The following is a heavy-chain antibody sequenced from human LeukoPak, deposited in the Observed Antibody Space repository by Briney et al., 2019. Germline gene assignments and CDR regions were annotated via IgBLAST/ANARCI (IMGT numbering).Heavy chain of an antibody. V-gene: IGHV3-21*01. Sequence: KAGRSLRLSCAASGFTFSSYSMNWVRQAPGKGLEWVSSISSSSSYIYYADSVKGRFTISRDNAKNSLYLQMNSLRAEDTAVYYCARVVYYYDSSGYSWDVWGQGTTVTVSS. J-gene: IGHJ6*02. CDR2: ISSSSSYI. CDR1: GFTFSSYS. CDR3: ARVVYYYDSSGYSWDV. D-gene: IGHD3-22*01.